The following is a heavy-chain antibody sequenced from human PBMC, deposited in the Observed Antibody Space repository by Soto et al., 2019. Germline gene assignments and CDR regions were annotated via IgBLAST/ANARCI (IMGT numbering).Heavy chain of an antibody. CDR3: AKDLKQWLVVPYYFDY. CDR1: GFTFSSYG. D-gene: IGHD6-19*01. J-gene: IGHJ4*02. Sequence: SGGSLRLSCAASGFTFSSYGMHWVRQAPGKGLEWVAVISYDGSNKYYADSVKGRFTISRDNSKNTLYLQMNSLRAEDTAVYYCAKDLKQWLVVPYYFDYWGQGTLVTVSS. V-gene: IGHV3-30*18. CDR2: ISYDGSNK.